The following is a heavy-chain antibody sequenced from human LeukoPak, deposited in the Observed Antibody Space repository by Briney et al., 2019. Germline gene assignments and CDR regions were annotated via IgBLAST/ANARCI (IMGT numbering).Heavy chain of an antibody. J-gene: IGHJ4*02. CDR3: AREWPLTGTTSSTNRGGY. Sequence: GGSLRLSCAASGFIFSSYAMSWVRRAPGKGLEWVSGISGSGDSTYYADSVKGRFTISRDNSKNMVYLQLNSLRAEDTALYYCAREWPLTGTTSSTNRGGYWGQGILVTVSS. D-gene: IGHD1-1*01. V-gene: IGHV3-23*01. CDR1: GFIFSSYA. CDR2: ISGSGDST.